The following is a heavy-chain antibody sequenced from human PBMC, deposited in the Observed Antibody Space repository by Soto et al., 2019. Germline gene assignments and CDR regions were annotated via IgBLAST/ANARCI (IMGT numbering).Heavy chain of an antibody. Sequence: EAQLLESGGALVQPGGSLRLSCAASRFTFSNYAMNWVRQAPGKGLEWVSGITGSGFQTFYADSVKGRFTISRDNSKNMVYLQMSSLRAEDTAIYYGAKESYGTSRGSFDIWGQGTTVSVSS. D-gene: IGHD2-2*01. CDR2: ITGSGFQT. CDR1: RFTFSNYA. J-gene: IGHJ3*02. V-gene: IGHV3-23*01. CDR3: AKESYGTSRGSFDI.